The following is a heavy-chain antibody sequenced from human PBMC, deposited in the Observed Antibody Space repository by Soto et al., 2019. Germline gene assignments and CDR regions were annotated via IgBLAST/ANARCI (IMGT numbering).Heavy chain of an antibody. J-gene: IGHJ4*02. Sequence: GGSLRLSCSASGFTFNNKWMHWVRQAPGKGLVWLSRIDGAAATTNYADSVKGRFTISRDNAKNIVFLHVNGLTDEDTAVYYCARGGAMGVDYWGQGTLVTVSS. CDR3: ARGGAMGVDY. V-gene: IGHV3-74*01. CDR1: GFTFNNKW. D-gene: IGHD1-26*01. CDR2: IDGAAATT.